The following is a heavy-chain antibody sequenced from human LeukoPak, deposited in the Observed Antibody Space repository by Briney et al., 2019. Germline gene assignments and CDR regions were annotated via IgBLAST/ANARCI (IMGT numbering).Heavy chain of an antibody. CDR3: SRGTNRGAGNFDS. J-gene: IGHJ4*02. D-gene: IGHD1-1*01. V-gene: IGHV4-59*01. Sequence: SETLSLTCTVSGGSITSFYWSWLRQPPGKGLEWVGYISYSENTNSNPSLKSRVTMSLDTSKNQFSLNLGSVTAADTAVYYCSRGTNRGAGNFDSWGQGALVTVSS. CDR1: GGSITSFY. CDR2: ISYSENT.